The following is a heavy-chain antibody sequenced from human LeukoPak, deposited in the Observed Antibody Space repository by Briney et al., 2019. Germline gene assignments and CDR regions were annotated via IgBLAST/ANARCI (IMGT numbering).Heavy chain of an antibody. CDR2: IYTSGST. V-gene: IGHV4-4*07. CDR1: GGSISSYY. J-gene: IGHJ5*02. Sequence: SETLSLTCTVSGGSISSYYWSWIRQPAGKGLEWIGRIYTSGSTNYNPSLKSRVTMSVDTSKNQFSLKLSSVTAADAAVYYCARDTAMGYYNWFDPWGQGTLVTVSS. CDR3: ARDTAMGYYNWFDP. D-gene: IGHD5-18*01.